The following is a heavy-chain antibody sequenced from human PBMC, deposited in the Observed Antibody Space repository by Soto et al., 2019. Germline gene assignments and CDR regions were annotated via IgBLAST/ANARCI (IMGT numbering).Heavy chain of an antibody. J-gene: IGHJ4*02. CDR2: ITSYNSQT. Sequence: QVQLVQSGAEVKKPGASVKVSCKASGYTFSSFSISWVRQAPGQGLEWLGWITSYNSQTRYAQKLQGRATLTTDTSTNTSYMELRCLKFDDTAVYYCARCSDRFNWNDPWDYWGQGTLVTVSS. CDR3: ARCSDRFNWNDPWDY. V-gene: IGHV1-18*01. CDR1: GYTFSSFS. D-gene: IGHD1-20*01.